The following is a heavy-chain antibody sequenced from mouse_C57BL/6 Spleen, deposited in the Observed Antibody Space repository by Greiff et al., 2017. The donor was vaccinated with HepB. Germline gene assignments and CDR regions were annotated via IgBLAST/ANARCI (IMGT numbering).Heavy chain of an antibody. J-gene: IGHJ1*03. CDR1: GFTFSSYA. CDR3: ARADYGIWYFDV. Sequence: EVMLVESGGGLVKPGGSLKLSCAASGFTFSSYAMSWVRQTPEKRLEWVATISDGGSYTYYPDNVKGRFTISRDNAKNNLYLQMSHLKSEDTAMYYCARADYGIWYFDVWGTGTTVTVSS. CDR2: ISDGGSYT. D-gene: IGHD2-4*01. V-gene: IGHV5-4*03.